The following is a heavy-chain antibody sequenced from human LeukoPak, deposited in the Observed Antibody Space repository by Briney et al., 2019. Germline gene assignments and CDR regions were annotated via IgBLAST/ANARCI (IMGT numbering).Heavy chain of an antibody. CDR2: IRSKANNYAT. CDR3: TFGSGSSH. J-gene: IGHJ1*01. D-gene: IGHD3-10*01. V-gene: IGHV3-73*01. Sequence: PGGSLKLSCAASGFTFSGSAMHWVRQASGKGLEWVGRIRSKANNYATVYAASVTGRFTTSRDDSKNTAYLQMNSLKTEDTAVYYCTFGSGSSHWGQGTLVTVSS. CDR1: GFTFSGSA.